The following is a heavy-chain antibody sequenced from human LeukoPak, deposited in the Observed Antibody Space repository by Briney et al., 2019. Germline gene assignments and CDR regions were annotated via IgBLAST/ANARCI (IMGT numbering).Heavy chain of an antibody. V-gene: IGHV3-20*04. D-gene: IGHD1-7*01. Sequence: GGSLRLSCAASGFTFSSYWMSWVRQAPGKGLEWVSGINWSGGSTSYADSVKGRFTISRDNAKNSLYLQVNSLRAEDTAVYYCARPPNWNYVGYFDYWGQGTLVTVSS. CDR2: INWSGGST. J-gene: IGHJ4*02. CDR3: ARPPNWNYVGYFDY. CDR1: GFTFSSYW.